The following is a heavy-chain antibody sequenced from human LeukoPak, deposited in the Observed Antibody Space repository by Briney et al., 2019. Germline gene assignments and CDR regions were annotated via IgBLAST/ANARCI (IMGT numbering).Heavy chain of an antibody. CDR2: IIPIFGTA. Sequence: ASVKVSCKASGGTFSSYAISWVRQAPGQGLEWMGGIIPIFGTANYAQKFQGRVTITADESTSTAYMELSSLRSEDTAVYYCARDLSYCSSTSCHGMDVWGQGTTVTVSS. J-gene: IGHJ6*02. CDR1: GGTFSSYA. CDR3: ARDLSYCSSTSCHGMDV. D-gene: IGHD2-2*01. V-gene: IGHV1-69*13.